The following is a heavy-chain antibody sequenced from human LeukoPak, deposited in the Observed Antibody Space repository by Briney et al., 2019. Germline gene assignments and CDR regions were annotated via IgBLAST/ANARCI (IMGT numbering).Heavy chain of an antibody. J-gene: IGHJ4*02. CDR1: GFTLSSYW. CDR3: ARGPTLAVAGKLDY. Sequence: GGSLRLSCAASGFTLSSYWMHWVRQAPGKGLVWVSRIKSDGRTNYADSVKGRFTISRDNAKNTVSLQMNSLRAEDTGVYYCARGPTLAVAGKLDYWGQGILVTVSS. V-gene: IGHV3-74*01. D-gene: IGHD6-19*01. CDR2: IKSDGRT.